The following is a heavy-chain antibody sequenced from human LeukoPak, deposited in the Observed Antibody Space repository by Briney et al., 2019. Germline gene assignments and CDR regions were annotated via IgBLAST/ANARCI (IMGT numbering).Heavy chain of an antibody. CDR3: ASTIAVAGTGDY. J-gene: IGHJ4*02. D-gene: IGHD6-19*01. CDR1: GFTFSSYS. CDR2: ISSSSTYI. V-gene: IGHV3-21*01. Sequence: GGSLRPSCAASGFTFSSYSMNWVRQAPGKGLEWVSSISSSSTYISYADSVKGRFTISRDNAKNSLYLQMNSLRAEDTAVYYCASTIAVAGTGDYWGQGTLVTVSS.